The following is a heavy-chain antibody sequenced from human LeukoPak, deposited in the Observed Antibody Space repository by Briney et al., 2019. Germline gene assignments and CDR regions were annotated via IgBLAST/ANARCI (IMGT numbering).Heavy chain of an antibody. CDR1: GYSISSGYY. J-gene: IGHJ4*02. CDR3: ARVYGSGSYYSYRFDY. V-gene: IGHV4-38-2*01. CDR2: IYHSGST. Sequence: SGTLSLTCAVSGYSISSGYYWGWIRQPPGKGLEWIGSIYHSGSTYYNPSLKSRVTISVDTSKNQFSLKLSSVTAADTAVYYCARVYGSGSYYSYRFDYWGQGTLVTVSS. D-gene: IGHD3-10*01.